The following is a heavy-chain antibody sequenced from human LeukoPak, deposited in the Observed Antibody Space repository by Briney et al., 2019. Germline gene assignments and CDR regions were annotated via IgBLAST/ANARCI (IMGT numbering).Heavy chain of an antibody. J-gene: IGHJ4*02. V-gene: IGHV3-23*01. CDR1: GFTFSSYA. CDR2: ISGSGGST. Sequence: PGGSLRLSCAASGFTFSSYAMSWVRQAPGKGLEWVSAISGSGGSTYYADSVKGRFTISRDNSKNTLYLQMNSLGAEDTAVYYCAKNRGRSVYYYDSSGYYEIFDYWGQGTLVTV. CDR3: AKNRGRSVYYYDSSGYYEIFDY. D-gene: IGHD3-22*01.